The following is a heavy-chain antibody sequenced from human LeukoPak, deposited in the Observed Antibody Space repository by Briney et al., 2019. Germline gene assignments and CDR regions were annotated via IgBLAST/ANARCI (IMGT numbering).Heavy chain of an antibody. J-gene: IGHJ4*02. CDR1: GYTFTSYA. Sequence: GASVKVSCKASGYTFTSYAMHRVRQAPGQRPEWMGWINAGNGNTKYSQKFQGRVTITRDTSASTAYMELSSLRPEDTAVYYCARVQSAYCSSSSCYGGYFDYWGQGTLVTVSS. V-gene: IGHV1-3*01. CDR3: ARVQSAYCSSSSCYGGYFDY. CDR2: INAGNGNT. D-gene: IGHD2-2*01.